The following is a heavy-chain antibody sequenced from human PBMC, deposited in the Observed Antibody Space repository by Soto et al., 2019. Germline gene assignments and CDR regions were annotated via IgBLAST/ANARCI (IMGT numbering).Heavy chain of an antibody. CDR1: GYTFTSYG. D-gene: IGHD5-18*01. Sequence: EASVKVSCKASGYTFTSYGISWVRQAPGQGLEWMGWISAYNGNTNYAQKLQGRVTMTTDTSTSTAYMELRSLRSDDTAVYYCASSLLVGYGLEGESDWGQGTLVTVSS. J-gene: IGHJ4*02. V-gene: IGHV1-18*01. CDR2: ISAYNGNT. CDR3: ASSLLVGYGLEGESD.